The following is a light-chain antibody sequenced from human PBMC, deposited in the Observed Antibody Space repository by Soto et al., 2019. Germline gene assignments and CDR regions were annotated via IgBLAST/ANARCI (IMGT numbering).Light chain of an antibody. CDR2: DAS. V-gene: IGKV3-11*01. Sequence: ELEFARAPGTQSLSLSVVAALFKKTSQSVSSYLAWYQQKPGQAPRLLIYDASNRATGIPARFSGSGSGTDFTAEDGSRERYDFAVYYCQRCTDWPASITFGPGTRLEIK. J-gene: IGKJ5*01. CDR1: QSVSSY. CDR3: QRCTDWPASIT.